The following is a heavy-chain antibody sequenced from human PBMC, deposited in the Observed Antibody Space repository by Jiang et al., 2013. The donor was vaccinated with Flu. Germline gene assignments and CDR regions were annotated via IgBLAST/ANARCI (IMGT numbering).Heavy chain of an antibody. V-gene: IGHV1-2*04. Sequence: SGYTFTGYYMHWVRQAPGQGLEWMGWRSTLTVVAQTMHRSFRARVTMTRDTSISTAYMELSRLRSDDTAVYYCARDGFSDTAMATGGMERLGPRDHGHRLL. CDR2: RSTLTVVA. CDR1: GYTFTGYY. CDR3: ARDGFSDTAMATGGMER. D-gene: IGHD5-18*01. J-gene: IGHJ6*02.